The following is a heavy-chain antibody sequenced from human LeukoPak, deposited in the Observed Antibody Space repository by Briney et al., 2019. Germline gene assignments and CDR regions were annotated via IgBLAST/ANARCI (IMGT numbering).Heavy chain of an antibody. CDR2: ISAYNGNT. J-gene: IGHJ4*02. CDR1: GYTFTSYS. V-gene: IGHV1-18*01. Sequence: ASLTLSCKASGYTFTSYSISWVRQAPGPGLEWIGWISAYNGNTNYAQKLQGRVTMTTDTSTSTAYMELRSLRSDDTAVYYCARGGVSSGWYGSYFDYWGQGTLVTVSS. D-gene: IGHD6-19*01. CDR3: ARGGVSSGWYGSYFDY.